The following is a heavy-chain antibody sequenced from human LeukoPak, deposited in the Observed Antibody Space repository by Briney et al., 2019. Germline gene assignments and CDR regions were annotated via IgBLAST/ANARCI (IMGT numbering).Heavy chain of an antibody. CDR1: GGSISSYY. D-gene: IGHD4-17*01. V-gene: IGHV4-59*01. Sequence: PSETLSLTCTVSGGSISSYYWSWIRQPPGKGLEWIGYIYYSGSTNYNPSLKSRVTISVDTSKNQFSLKLSSVTAADTAVYYCGAYSDAFDYWGQGTLVTVSS. J-gene: IGHJ4*02. CDR3: GAYSDAFDY. CDR2: IYYSGST.